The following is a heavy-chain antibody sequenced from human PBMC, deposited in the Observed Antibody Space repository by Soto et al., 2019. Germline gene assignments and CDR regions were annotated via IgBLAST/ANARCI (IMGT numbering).Heavy chain of an antibody. J-gene: IGHJ6*02. CDR2: IYPGDSDT. V-gene: IGHV5-51*01. D-gene: IGHD6-13*01. CDR3: ARTAAAGKYYYGVDV. Sequence: PGESLKISCKGSGDSFTSYWIGWVRQMTGKGLEWTGIIYPGDSDTRYSPSFQGQVTISADKSISTAYLQWSSLKASDTAMYYCARTAAAGKYYYGVDVWGQGTTVTVSS. CDR1: GDSFTSYW.